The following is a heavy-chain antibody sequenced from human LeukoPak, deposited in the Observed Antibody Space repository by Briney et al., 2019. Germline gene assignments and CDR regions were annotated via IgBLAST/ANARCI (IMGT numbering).Heavy chain of an antibody. CDR2: IYYSGST. D-gene: IGHD1-26*01. V-gene: IGHV4-59*01. CDR1: GGSIRSYY. CDR3: ARAESYYSFFDY. Sequence: PLETLSLTCTVSGGSIRSYYWSWIRQPPGKGLEWIGHIYYSGSTNYNPSLKSRVTISVDTSKNQFSLKLTSVTAADTAVYYCARAESYYSFFDYWGQGTLVTVSS. J-gene: IGHJ4*02.